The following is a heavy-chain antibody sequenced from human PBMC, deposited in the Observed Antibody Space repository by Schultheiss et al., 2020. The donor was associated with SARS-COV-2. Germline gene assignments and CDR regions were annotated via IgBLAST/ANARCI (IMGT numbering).Heavy chain of an antibody. J-gene: IGHJ5*02. CDR3: ARDLRCSSTSCFNWFDP. CDR2: INPSGGST. CDR1: GYTFTSYY. V-gene: IGHV1-46*01. Sequence: GESLRLSCKASGYTFTSYYMHWVRQAPGQGLEWMGIINPSGGSTSYAQKFQGRVTMTRDTSTSTVYMELSSLRSEDTAVYYCARDLRCSSTSCFNWFDPWGQGTLVTVSS. D-gene: IGHD2-2*01.